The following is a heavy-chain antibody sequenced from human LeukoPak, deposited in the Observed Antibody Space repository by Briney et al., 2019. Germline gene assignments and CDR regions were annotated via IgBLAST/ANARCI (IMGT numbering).Heavy chain of an antibody. D-gene: IGHD5-24*01. Sequence: PGGSLRLSCAASGFTFSSYSTNWVRQAPGKGLEWVSYISDSSSIYYADSVKGRFTISRDNANNSLYLQMNSLRAEDTAVYYCARVCRDGYNGYYYYYYYMDVWGKGTTVTVSS. V-gene: IGHV3-48*04. CDR3: ARVCRDGYNGYYYYYYYMDV. CDR1: GFTFSSYS. J-gene: IGHJ6*03. CDR2: ISDSSSI.